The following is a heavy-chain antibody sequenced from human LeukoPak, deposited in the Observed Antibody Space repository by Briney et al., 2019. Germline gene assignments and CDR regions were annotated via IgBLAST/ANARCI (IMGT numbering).Heavy chain of an antibody. CDR3: ARVQTPYSSGWYGWENDYYGMDV. Sequence: ASVKVSCKASGYTFTSYGISWVRQAPGQGLEWMGWISAYNGNTKYAQKLQGRVTMTTDTSTSTAYMELRSLRSDDTAVYYCARVQTPYSSGWYGWENDYYGMDVWGQGTTVTVSS. CDR1: GYTFTSYG. D-gene: IGHD6-19*01. J-gene: IGHJ6*02. V-gene: IGHV1-18*01. CDR2: ISAYNGNT.